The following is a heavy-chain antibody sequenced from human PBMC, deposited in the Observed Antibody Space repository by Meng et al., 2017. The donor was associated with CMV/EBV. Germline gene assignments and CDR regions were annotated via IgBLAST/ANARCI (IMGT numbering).Heavy chain of an antibody. D-gene: IGHD5-18*01. CDR2: IYTSGST. J-gene: IGHJ4*02. CDR1: GGSISSYY. CDR3: ARHGDTAMVVGIDY. V-gene: IGHV4-4*07. Sequence: QVEVQESGPGLVKPSETLSLTRTVSGGSISSYYWSWSRQPAGKGLEWIGRIYTSGSTNYNPSLKSRVTMSVDTSKNQFSLKLSSVTAADTAVYYCARHGDTAMVVGIDYWGQGTLVTVSS.